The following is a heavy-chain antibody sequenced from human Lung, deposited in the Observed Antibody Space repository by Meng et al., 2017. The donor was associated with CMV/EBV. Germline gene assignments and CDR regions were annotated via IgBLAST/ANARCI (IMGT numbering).Heavy chain of an antibody. CDR1: GFXFSTYS. V-gene: IGHV3-21*01. Sequence: SCEASGFXFSTYSLNWVRQAPGKGLEWVSSISSSGTYIYYADSVKGRFTISRDNAQNSLYLQMNSLRAEDTAVYYCARDVSPRSSAYFAIYYFYALDVWXQGTTVTVSS. CDR2: ISSSGTYI. J-gene: IGHJ6*02. CDR3: ARDVSPRSSAYFAIYYFYALDV. D-gene: IGHD2-21*01.